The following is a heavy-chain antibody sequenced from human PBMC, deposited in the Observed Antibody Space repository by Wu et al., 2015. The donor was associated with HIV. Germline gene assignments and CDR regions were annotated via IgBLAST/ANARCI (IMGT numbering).Heavy chain of an antibody. J-gene: IGHJ6*03. CDR2: IRPDSGAT. Sequence: QVQLVQSGAEVTKPGASVRVSCQTSGYTFTAHYIHWVRQAPGQGLEWMGWIRPDSGATVYAEKFEDRVTLTRDASVNTAYLQLNRLRSDDTAVYFCARDLGDDFAVRGYYWYMDVWGRRDRDHRLL. V-gene: IGHV1-2*02. CDR1: GYTFTAHY. D-gene: IGHD2-21*01. CDR3: ARDLGDDFAVRGYYWYMDV.